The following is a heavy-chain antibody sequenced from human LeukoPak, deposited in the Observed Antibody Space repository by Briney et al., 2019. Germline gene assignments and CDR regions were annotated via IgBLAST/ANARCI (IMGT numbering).Heavy chain of an antibody. Sequence: SETLSLTYAVYGGSFSGYYWSWIRQPPGKGLEWNGEINHSGSTNYNPSLKSRVTISVDTSKNQFSLKLSSVTAADTAVYYCASTSGRYCGGDCQHYWGQGTLVTVSS. CDR3: ASTSGRYCGGDCQHY. J-gene: IGHJ4*02. CDR1: GGSFSGYY. D-gene: IGHD2-21*01. CDR2: INHSGST. V-gene: IGHV4-34*01.